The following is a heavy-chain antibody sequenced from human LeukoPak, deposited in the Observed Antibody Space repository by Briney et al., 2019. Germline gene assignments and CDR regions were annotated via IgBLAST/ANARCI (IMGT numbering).Heavy chain of an antibody. D-gene: IGHD3-22*01. CDR2: IYTRGSI. CDR3: AGEHGFDSSGYYFHHH. Sequence: SQTLSLTSTVSGGSVSSDNYYWSWIRLPAGKGLEWIGRIYTRGSINYNPSLEGRVTISVDTSRNQFSLKLSSVTAADTAMYYCAGEHGFDSSGYYFHHHWGQGALVTVSS. J-gene: IGHJ5*02. CDR1: GGSVSSDNYY. V-gene: IGHV4-61*02.